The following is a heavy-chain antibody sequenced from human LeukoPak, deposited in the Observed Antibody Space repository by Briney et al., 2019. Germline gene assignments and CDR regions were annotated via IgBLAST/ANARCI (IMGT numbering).Heavy chain of an antibody. J-gene: IGHJ4*02. CDR1: GFMFRNYS. V-gene: IGHV3-21*01. Sequence: PGGSLRLSCVTSGFMFRNYSMNWVRQAPGKGLEWLTCISGSGRHIFSADALKGRFTVSRDNAISTLSLQLDHLTAADTAVYFCTRDHFGSGYFDYWGRGTLVIVS. CDR2: ISGSGRHI. D-gene: IGHD3-10*01. CDR3: TRDHFGSGYFDY.